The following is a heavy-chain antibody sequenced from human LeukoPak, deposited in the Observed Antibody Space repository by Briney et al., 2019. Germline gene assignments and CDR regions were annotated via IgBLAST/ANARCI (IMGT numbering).Heavy chain of an antibody. CDR3: AKSGEWELPNLFDY. CDR2: ISYDENNK. Sequence: PGGSLRLSCAASGFTFGAYAMHWVRQAPGKGLDWVAVISYDENNKYYADSVKGRFTISRDNSKNTVYLQMNSLRAEDTAVYYCAKSGEWELPNLFDYWGQGTLVTVSS. V-gene: IGHV3-30*07. D-gene: IGHD1-26*01. J-gene: IGHJ4*02. CDR1: GFTFGAYA.